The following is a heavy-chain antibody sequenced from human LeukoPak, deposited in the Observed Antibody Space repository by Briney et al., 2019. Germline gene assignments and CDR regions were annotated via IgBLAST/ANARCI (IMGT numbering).Heavy chain of an antibody. CDR1: GFSLSGYW. CDR2: LHADGVEQ. J-gene: IGHJ4*02. Sequence: GGSLRLSCAASGFSLSGYWMTWVRQAPGKGLEWVARLHADGVEQNYVDSVTGRFTMSRDNAKNALDLQMNSLRVEDTAVYYCARGGYSFDYLGQGTLVAVSS. CDR3: ARGGYSFDY. V-gene: IGHV3-7*01. D-gene: IGHD5-12*01.